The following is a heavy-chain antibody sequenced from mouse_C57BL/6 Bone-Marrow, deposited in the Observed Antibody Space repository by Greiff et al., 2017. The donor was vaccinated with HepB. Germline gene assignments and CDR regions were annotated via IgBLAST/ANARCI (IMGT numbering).Heavy chain of an antibody. Sequence: VQLHQSGPELVKPGASVKISCKASGYSFTDYNMNWVKQSNGKSLEWIGVINPNYGTTSYNQKFKGKATLTVDQSSSTAYMQLNSLTSEDSAVYYCAREGYYGSSYVDYFDYWGQGTTLTVSS. V-gene: IGHV1-39*01. D-gene: IGHD1-1*01. CDR2: INPNYGTT. J-gene: IGHJ2*01. CDR3: AREGYYGSSYVDYFDY. CDR1: GYSFTDYN.